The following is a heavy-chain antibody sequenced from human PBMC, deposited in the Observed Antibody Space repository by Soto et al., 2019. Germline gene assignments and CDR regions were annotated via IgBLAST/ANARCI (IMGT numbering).Heavy chain of an antibody. CDR3: ARESEDLTSNFDY. V-gene: IGHV3-21*06. CDR2: ISSTTNYI. CDR1: GFTFTRYS. Sequence: GGSLRLSCAASGFTFTRYSMNWVRRAPGKGLEWVSSISSTTNYIYYGDSMKGRFTISRDNAKNSLYLEMNSLRAEDTAVYYCARESEDLTSNFDYWGQGTLVTVSS. J-gene: IGHJ4*02.